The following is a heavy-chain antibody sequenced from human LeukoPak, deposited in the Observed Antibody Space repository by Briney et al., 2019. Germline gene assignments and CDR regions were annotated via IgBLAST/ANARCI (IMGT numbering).Heavy chain of an antibody. CDR3: AIEGGYCSSTSCSYSDY. D-gene: IGHD2-2*01. V-gene: IGHV3-23*01. CDR2: ISGSGGST. Sequence: PGGSLRLSCAASGFTFSSYAMSWVRQAPGKGLEWVSAISGSGGSTYYADSVKGRFTISRDNSKNTLYLQMNSLRAEDTAVYYCAIEGGYCSSTSCSYSDYWGQGTLVTVSS. J-gene: IGHJ4*02. CDR1: GFTFSSYA.